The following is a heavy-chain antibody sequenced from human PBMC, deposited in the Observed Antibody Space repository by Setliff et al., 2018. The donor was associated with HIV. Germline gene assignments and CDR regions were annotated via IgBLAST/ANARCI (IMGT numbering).Heavy chain of an antibody. D-gene: IGHD2-21*01. CDR1: GFTFSSAW. CDR2: ISPDGSDK. J-gene: IGHJ4*02. CDR3: ASPYFVVY. V-gene: IGHV3-7*01. Sequence: LRLSCAASGFTFSSAWMGWVRQAPAKGLEWVANISPDGSDKYYVDSVKGRFTISRDNAKNSLYLQMNSLRAEDTAVYYCASPYFVVYWGQGTLVTVSS.